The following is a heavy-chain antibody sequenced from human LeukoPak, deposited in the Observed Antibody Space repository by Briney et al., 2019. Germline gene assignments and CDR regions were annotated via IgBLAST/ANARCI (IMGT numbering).Heavy chain of an antibody. D-gene: IGHD6-13*01. Sequence: ASVKVSCKASGYTFTGYYMHWVRQAPGQGLEWMGWINPNSGGTNYAQKFQGRVTMTRDTSISTAYMELSRLRSDDTAVYYCARDLPYSSSWESIDYWGQGTLVTVSS. CDR3: ARDLPYSSSWESIDY. V-gene: IGHV1-2*02. J-gene: IGHJ4*02. CDR1: GYTFTGYY. CDR2: INPNSGGT.